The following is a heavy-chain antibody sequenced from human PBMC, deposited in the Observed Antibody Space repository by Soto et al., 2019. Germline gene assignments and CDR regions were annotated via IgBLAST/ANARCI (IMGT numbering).Heavy chain of an antibody. CDR2: IYHSGST. CDR3: ASPGIAAAGTPSIYYGMGV. J-gene: IGHJ6*02. Sequence: PSETLALTCAACGGSISSSNWWSWVRQPPGKGLEWIGEIYHSGSTNYNPSLKSRVTISVDKSKNQFSLKLSSVTAADTAVYYCASPGIAAAGTPSIYYGMGVWGQGPTGTVSS. CDR1: GGSISSSNW. V-gene: IGHV4-4*02. D-gene: IGHD6-13*01.